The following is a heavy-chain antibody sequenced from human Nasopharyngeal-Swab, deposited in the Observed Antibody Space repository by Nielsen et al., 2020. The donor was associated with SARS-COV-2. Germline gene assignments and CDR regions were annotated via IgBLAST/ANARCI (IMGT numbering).Heavy chain of an antibody. CDR3: ARESPPDWYFDL. CDR2: IYYSGST. CDR1: GGSISSSSYY. Sequence: SETLSLTCTVSGGSISSSSYYWGWIRQPPGKGLEWIGSIYYSGSTYYNPSLKSRVTISVDTSKNQFSLKLSSVTAADTAAYYCARESPPDWYFDLWGRGTLVTVSS. J-gene: IGHJ2*01. V-gene: IGHV4-39*07.